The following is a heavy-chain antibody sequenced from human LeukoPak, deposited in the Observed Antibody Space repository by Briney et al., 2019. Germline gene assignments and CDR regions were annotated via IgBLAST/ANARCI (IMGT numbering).Heavy chain of an antibody. Sequence: GGSLRLSCAASGFTFDDYGMSWVRQAPGKGLEWVSGINWNGGSTGYADSMKGRFTISRDNAKNSLYLQMNSLRAEDTALYYCARVKDRAPSFDFWSGYPEYYFDYWGQGTLVTVSS. CDR1: GFTFDDYG. CDR2: INWNGGST. V-gene: IGHV3-20*04. D-gene: IGHD3-3*01. CDR3: ARVKDRAPSFDFWSGYPEYYFDY. J-gene: IGHJ4*02.